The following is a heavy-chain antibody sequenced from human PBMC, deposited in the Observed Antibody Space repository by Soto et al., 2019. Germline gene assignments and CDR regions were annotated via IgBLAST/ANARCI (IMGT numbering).Heavy chain of an antibody. CDR1: GGSFSGYY. V-gene: IGHV4-34*01. CDR3: ARGGLHNPKEDWTLERPYYYYYMDV. J-gene: IGHJ6*03. D-gene: IGHD1-1*01. Sequence: SETLSLTCAVYGGSFSGYYWSWIRQPPGKGLEWIGEINHSGSTNYNPSLKSRVTISVDTSKNQFSLKLSSVTAADTAVYYCARGGLHNPKEDWTLERPYYYYYMDVWGKGTTVTVSS. CDR2: INHSGST.